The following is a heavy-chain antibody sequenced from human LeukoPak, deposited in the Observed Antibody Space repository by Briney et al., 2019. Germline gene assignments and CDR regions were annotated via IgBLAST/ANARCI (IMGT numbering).Heavy chain of an antibody. V-gene: IGHV3-11*01. D-gene: IGHD3-3*01. J-gene: IGHJ4*02. CDR3: ARELRFLEWLSYFDY. CDR1: GFTFSDYY. Sequence: GGSLRLSCVASGFTFSDYYMSWIRQAPGKGLEWVSYISSSGSTIYYADSVKGRFTISRDNAKNSLYLQMNSLRAEDTAVYYCARELRFLEWLSYFDYWGQGTLVTVSS. CDR2: ISSSGSTI.